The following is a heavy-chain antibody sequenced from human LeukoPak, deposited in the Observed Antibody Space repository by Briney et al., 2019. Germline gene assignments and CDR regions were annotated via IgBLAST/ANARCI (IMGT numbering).Heavy chain of an antibody. CDR1: GFTFSNYE. D-gene: IGHD6-19*01. CDR2: ISSTGSTI. CDR3: ARIAGWWFDP. Sequence: RGSLRLSCAASGFTFSNYEMSWARQAPGKGLEWLSYISSTGSTIYYADSVKGRFTISRDNAKNSLYLQISSLRVEDTAVYYCARIAGWWFDPWGQGTLVTVSS. V-gene: IGHV3-48*03. J-gene: IGHJ5*02.